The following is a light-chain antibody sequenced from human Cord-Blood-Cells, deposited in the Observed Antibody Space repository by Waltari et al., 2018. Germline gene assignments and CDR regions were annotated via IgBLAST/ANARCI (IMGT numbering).Light chain of an antibody. J-gene: IGKJ4*02. V-gene: IGKV3-11*01. CDR1: QSVSSY. CDR3: QQRSNWPPLT. CDR2: DSS. Sequence: EIVLTQSLATLPLTPWERVNISCRSSQSVSSYLARYQQKPGQAPRLLISDSSNRDTGIPARFRGSGSGTDFTLTISSLEPEDFAVYYCQQRSNWPPLTFGGGTKVEIK.